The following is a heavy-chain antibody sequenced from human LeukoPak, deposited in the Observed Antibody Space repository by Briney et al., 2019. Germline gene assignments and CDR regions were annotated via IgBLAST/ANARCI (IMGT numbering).Heavy chain of an antibody. CDR3: VRIPNSANFPNWFDP. D-gene: IGHD4/OR15-4a*01. CDR2: ISSSSDYI. J-gene: IGHJ5*02. CDR1: GFTFSSST. V-gene: IGHV3-21*01. Sequence: VKPGGSLRLSCAASGFTFSSSTMNWVRRAPGKGLEWVSSISSSSDYIYYADSVKGRFTISRDNAKNSLYLQMNSLRAEDTAVYYCVRIPNSANFPNWFDPWGQGTLVTVSS.